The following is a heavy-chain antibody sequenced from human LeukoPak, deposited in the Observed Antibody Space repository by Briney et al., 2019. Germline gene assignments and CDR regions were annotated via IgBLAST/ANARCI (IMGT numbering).Heavy chain of an antibody. CDR2: ISWNSGSV. Sequence: PGGSLRLSCAASGFTFDDYAMHWVRQAPGKGLEWVSGISWNSGSVAYADSVKGRFTISRDNAKNSLYLQMNSLRAEDMALYYCARGGSSGYYPYYYYYMDVWGKGTTVTVSS. CDR1: GFTFDDYA. V-gene: IGHV3-9*03. CDR3: ARGGSSGYYPYYYYYMDV. J-gene: IGHJ6*03. D-gene: IGHD3-22*01.